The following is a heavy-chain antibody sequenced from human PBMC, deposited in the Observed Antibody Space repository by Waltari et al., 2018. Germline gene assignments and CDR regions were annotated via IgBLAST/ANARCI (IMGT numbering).Heavy chain of an antibody. V-gene: IGHV4-31*01. CDR1: GGSISSGGYY. D-gene: IGHD5-12*01. Sequence: QVQLQESGPGLVKPSQTLSLTCTVSGGSISSGGYYWSWIRQHPGKGLEWIGYIYYSGSTYYNPSLKSLVTISVDTSKNQFSLKLSSVTAADTAVYYCVASGYDYASFDYWGQGTLVTVSS. CDR3: VASGYDYASFDY. CDR2: IYYSGST. J-gene: IGHJ4*02.